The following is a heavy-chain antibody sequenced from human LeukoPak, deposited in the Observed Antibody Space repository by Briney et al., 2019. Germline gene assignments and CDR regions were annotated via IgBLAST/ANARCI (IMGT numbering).Heavy chain of an antibody. CDR3: ARGWLDIVVVPAATSPFDY. CDR1: GYTFTSYD. Sequence: GASVKVSCKASGYTFTSYDINWVRQAPGQGLEWMGWINPNSGGTNYAQKFQGRVTMTRDTSISTAYMELSRLRSDDTAVYYCARGWLDIVVVPAATSPFDYWGQGTLVTVSS. J-gene: IGHJ4*02. CDR2: INPNSGGT. V-gene: IGHV1-2*02. D-gene: IGHD2-2*03.